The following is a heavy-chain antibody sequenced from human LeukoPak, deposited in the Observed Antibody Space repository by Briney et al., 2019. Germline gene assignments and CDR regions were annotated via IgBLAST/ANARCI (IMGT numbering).Heavy chain of an antibody. CDR1: GGSFSGYY. Sequence: PSETLSLTCAVYGGSFSGYYWSWIRQPPGKGLEWIGEINHSGSTNYNPSLKSRVTISVDTSKNQFSLKLSSVTAADTAVYYCARGVGYYDFWSAPYRGWFDPWGQGTLVTVSS. D-gene: IGHD3-3*01. V-gene: IGHV4-34*01. J-gene: IGHJ5*02. CDR3: ARGVGYYDFWSAPYRGWFDP. CDR2: INHSGST.